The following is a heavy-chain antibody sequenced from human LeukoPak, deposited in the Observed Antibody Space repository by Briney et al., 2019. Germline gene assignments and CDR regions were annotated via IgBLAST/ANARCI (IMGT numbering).Heavy chain of an antibody. V-gene: IGHV4-31*03. CDR2: IYYSGST. CDR1: GGSISSGGYY. J-gene: IGHJ5*02. Sequence: SQTLSLTCTVSGGSISSGGYYGSWIRQHPGTGLEWIGYIYYSGSTYYNPSLKSRVTISVDTSKNQFSLKLSSVTAADTAVYYCARAGPILRFLEWFDLWGQGTLVTVFS. CDR3: ARAGPILRFLEWFDL. D-gene: IGHD3-3*01.